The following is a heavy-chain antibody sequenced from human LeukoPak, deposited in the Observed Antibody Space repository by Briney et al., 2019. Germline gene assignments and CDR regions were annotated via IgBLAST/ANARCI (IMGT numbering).Heavy chain of an antibody. CDR1: GYTFTGYY. Sequence: GASVKVSCKASGYTFTGYYTHWVRQAPGQGLEWMGWINPNSGGTNYAQKFQGRVTMTRDTSISTAYMELSRLRSDDTAVYYCARRGLPKTVEFDYWGQGTLVTVSS. CDR3: ARRGLPKTVEFDY. D-gene: IGHD2-21*02. J-gene: IGHJ4*02. V-gene: IGHV1-2*02. CDR2: INPNSGGT.